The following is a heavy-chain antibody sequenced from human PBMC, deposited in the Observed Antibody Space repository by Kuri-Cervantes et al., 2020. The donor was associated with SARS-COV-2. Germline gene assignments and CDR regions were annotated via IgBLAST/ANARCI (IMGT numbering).Heavy chain of an antibody. CDR1: GFNFNNYG. CDR2: ISYDGSLT. D-gene: IGHD4-17*01. Sequence: GESLKISCAASGFNFNNYGMNWVRQAPGKGLEWVAAISYDGSLTYYADSVKGRFTISKDNSKTTLYLQMNSLKIEDTAVYSCAKGRILHLTTVTASSNFDSWGRGTLVTVSS. CDR3: AKGRILHLTTVTASSNFDS. V-gene: IGHV3-30*18. J-gene: IGHJ4*02.